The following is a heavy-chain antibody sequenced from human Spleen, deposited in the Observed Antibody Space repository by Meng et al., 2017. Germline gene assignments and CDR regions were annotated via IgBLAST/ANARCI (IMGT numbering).Heavy chain of an antibody. CDR2: IDRDGSNT. Sequence: GGSLRLSCAASGFSFSSFWMHWVRQAPGKGLVWVSRIDRDGSNTGHTDSVRGRFSISRDNSKNTLYLQMSSLRAEDMAVYYCARDRLYIVGAMRYNFDCWGQGTLVTVSS. V-gene: IGHV3-74*01. D-gene: IGHD1-26*01. J-gene: IGHJ4*02. CDR3: ARDRLYIVGAMRYNFDC. CDR1: GFSFSSFW.